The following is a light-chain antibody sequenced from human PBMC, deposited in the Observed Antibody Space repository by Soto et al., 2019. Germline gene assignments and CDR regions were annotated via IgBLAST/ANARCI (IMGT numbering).Light chain of an antibody. J-gene: IGKJ4*01. V-gene: IGKV1-33*01. CDR3: QQYEDLPLT. CDR2: DAS. CDR1: QDITNY. Sequence: DIQMTQSPSSLSASVGDRVTITCQASQDITNYLNWYQQKPGNAPKLLIFDASNVETGVPSRFTGSGSGTDFTFTISSLQPEDIATYFCQQYEDLPLTFGGGTKV.